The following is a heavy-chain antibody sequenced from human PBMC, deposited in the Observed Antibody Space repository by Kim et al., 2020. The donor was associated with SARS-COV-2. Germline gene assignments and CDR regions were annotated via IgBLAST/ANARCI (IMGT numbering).Heavy chain of an antibody. D-gene: IGHD6-19*01. J-gene: IGHJ4*02. CDR2: INHSGST. Sequence: SETLSLTCAVYGGSFSGYYWSWIRQPPGKGLEWIGEINHSGSTNYNPSLKSRVTISVDTSKNQFSLKLSSVTAADTAVYYCARGVGSGWSYEASFDYWGQGTLVTVSS. CDR1: GGSFSGYY. V-gene: IGHV4-34*01. CDR3: ARGVGSGWSYEASFDY.